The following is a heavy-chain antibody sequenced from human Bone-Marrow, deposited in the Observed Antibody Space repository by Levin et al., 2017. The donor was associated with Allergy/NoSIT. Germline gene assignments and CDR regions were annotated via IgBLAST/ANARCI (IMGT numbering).Heavy chain of an antibody. D-gene: IGHD5-18*01. J-gene: IGHJ5*02. Sequence: GESLKISCAASGFTFSSYAMSWVRQAPGKGLEWVSAISGSGGSTYYADSVKGRFTISRDNSKNTLYLQMNSLRAEDTAVYYCAKDLTAMVTGWFDPWGQGTLVTVSS. CDR3: AKDLTAMVTGWFDP. CDR1: GFTFSSYA. CDR2: ISGSGGST. V-gene: IGHV3-23*01.